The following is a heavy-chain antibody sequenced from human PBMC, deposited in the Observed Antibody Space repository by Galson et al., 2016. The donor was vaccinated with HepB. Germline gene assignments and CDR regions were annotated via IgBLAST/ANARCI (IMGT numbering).Heavy chain of an antibody. CDR3: AKVADNPGFYYQGRFDY. V-gene: IGHV1-2*02. CDR1: EYSFTDYY. J-gene: IGHJ4*02. CDR2: INPNSGVT. D-gene: IGHD3-22*01. Sequence: SVKVSCKASEYSFTDYYIHWLRQAPGQGLEWMGWINPNSGVTHYAQKFQGRVTLTRDTSVSTAYMEVTSLKSDDTAFYYFAKVADNPGFYYQGRFDYWGQGTLITVSS.